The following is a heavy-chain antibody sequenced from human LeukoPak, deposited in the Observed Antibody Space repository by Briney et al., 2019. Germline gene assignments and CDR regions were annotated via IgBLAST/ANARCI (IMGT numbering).Heavy chain of an antibody. CDR3: ARGILGLYYFGV. V-gene: IGHV4-34*01. CDR1: GGSFSGYY. CDR2: MHYSGAT. D-gene: IGHD3-16*01. J-gene: IGHJ2*01. Sequence: SETLSLTCAISGGSFSGYYWTWIREAPGKGLEWIGEMHYSGATSYKPSLRGRVTISRGTSENQLSLEVTSVTAADTAVYYCARGILGLYYFGVWGRGIPVTVSS.